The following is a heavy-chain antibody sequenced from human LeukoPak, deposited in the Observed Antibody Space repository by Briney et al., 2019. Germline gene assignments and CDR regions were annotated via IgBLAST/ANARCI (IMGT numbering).Heavy chain of an antibody. CDR3: ARKQGGTMYDV. CDR2: FYSGGSA. V-gene: IGHV4-39*07. J-gene: IGHJ4*02. CDR1: GGSISSSNYY. D-gene: IGHD1-7*01. Sequence: PSETLSLTCIVPGGSISSSNYYWAWIRQPPGKGLEWIGTFYSGGSAYYNPSLTSRLSISKDTADNQFSLRLYSAPAADTAVYYGARKQGGTMYDVWGQGTQVTVCS.